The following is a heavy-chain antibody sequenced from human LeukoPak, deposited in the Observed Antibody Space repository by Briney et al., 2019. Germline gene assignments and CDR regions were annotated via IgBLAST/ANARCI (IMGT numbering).Heavy chain of an antibody. D-gene: IGHD2-15*01. Sequence: SETLSLTCTVSGGSISSSSYYWGWIRQPPGKGLEWIGSIYYSGSTYYNPSLKSRVTISVDTSKNQLSLKLSSVTAADTAVYYCARRHLGYCSGGSCSTMYYGMDAWGQGTTVTVSS. V-gene: IGHV4-39*01. J-gene: IGHJ6*02. CDR2: IYYSGST. CDR3: ARRHLGYCSGGSCSTMYYGMDA. CDR1: GGSISSSSYY.